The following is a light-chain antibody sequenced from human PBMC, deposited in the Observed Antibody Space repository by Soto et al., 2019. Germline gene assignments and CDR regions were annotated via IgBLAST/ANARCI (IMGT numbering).Light chain of an antibody. CDR1: SSDVGAYNY. V-gene: IGLV2-11*01. CDR3: CSYAGSYTLV. Sequence: QSALTQPRSVSGSPGQSVTISCTVTSSDVGAYNYVSWYQQHPGKVPKLMIYDVSRRPSGVPDRFSGSKSGNTASLTISGIQADDEDDYYCCSYAGSYTLVFGGGTKLTVL. CDR2: DVS. J-gene: IGLJ3*02.